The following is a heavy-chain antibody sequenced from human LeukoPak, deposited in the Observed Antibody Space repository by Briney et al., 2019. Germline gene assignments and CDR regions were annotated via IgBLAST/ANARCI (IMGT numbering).Heavy chain of an antibody. J-gene: IGHJ6*03. CDR1: GGTFSSYA. V-gene: IGHV1-69*13. CDR3: ARAPVVPAAMVRFYYYYYYMDV. Sequence: SVKVSCKASGGTFSSYAISWVRQAPGQGLEWLGGIIPIFGTANYAQKFQGRVTITADESTSTAYMELSSLRSEDTAVYYCARAPVVPAAMVRFYYYYYYMDVWGKGTTVTVSS. D-gene: IGHD2-2*01. CDR2: IIPIFGTA.